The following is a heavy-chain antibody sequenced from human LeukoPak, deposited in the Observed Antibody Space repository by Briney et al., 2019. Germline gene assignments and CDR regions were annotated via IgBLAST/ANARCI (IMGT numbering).Heavy chain of an antibody. CDR1: GYTFTGYY. CDR2: LNPNSGGT. J-gene: IGHJ3*02. Sequence: ASVKVSCKASGYTFTGYYMHWVRQAPGQGLEWMGRLNPNSGGTNYAQKFQGRLTMTRDTSISTAYMELSSLSSDDTAVYYCARPREAATTFRAFDIWGQGTMVTVSS. CDR3: ARPREAATTFRAFDI. V-gene: IGHV1-2*06. D-gene: IGHD2-15*01.